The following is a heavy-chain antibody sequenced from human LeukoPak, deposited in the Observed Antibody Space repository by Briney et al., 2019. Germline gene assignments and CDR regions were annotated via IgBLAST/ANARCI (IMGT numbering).Heavy chain of an antibody. CDR3: ARHDYNNYVDY. V-gene: IGHV4-39*01. Sequence: KPSETLSLTCTGSGGSISSNSYYWGWIRQPPGKGLEWIGSIYYSGSTYYSPSLRSRVTISVDTSKNQFSLKLSSMTAADTAIYYCARHDYNNYVDYWGQGTLVTVSS. J-gene: IGHJ4*02. CDR1: GGSISSNSYY. CDR2: IYYSGST. D-gene: IGHD4-11*01.